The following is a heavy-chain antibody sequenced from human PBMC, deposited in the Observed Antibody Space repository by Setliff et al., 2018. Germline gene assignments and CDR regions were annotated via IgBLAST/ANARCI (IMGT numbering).Heavy chain of an antibody. J-gene: IGHJ4*02. CDR3: AKVTNYYGSGSYLDY. V-gene: IGHV3-23*01. CDR1: GASISGSAYY. D-gene: IGHD3-10*01. CDR2: ISGSGVST. Sequence: ETLSLTCNVSGASISGSAYYWGWVRQAPGKGLEWVSAISGSGVSTYYADSVKGRFTISRDNSKNTLYLQMNSLRAEDTAVYYCAKVTNYYGSGSYLDYWGQGTLVTVSS.